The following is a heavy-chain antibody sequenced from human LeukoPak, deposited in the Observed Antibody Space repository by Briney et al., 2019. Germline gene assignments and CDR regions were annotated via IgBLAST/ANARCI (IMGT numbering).Heavy chain of an antibody. CDR3: ARREGRGGPSDY. J-gene: IGHJ4*02. V-gene: IGHV4-39*02. CDR1: GGSLSSTNYY. Sequence: SETLSLTCTVSGGSLSSTNYYWGWIRQPPGKGLEWIESISYSGSRYYNPSLKSRVSISGDTSRNHFSMMLSSVTAADTAVYYCARREGRGGPSDYWGQGTLVTVSS. D-gene: IGHD3-10*01. CDR2: ISYSGSR.